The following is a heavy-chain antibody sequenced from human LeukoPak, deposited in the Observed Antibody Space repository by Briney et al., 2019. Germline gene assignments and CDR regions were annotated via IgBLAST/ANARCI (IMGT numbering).Heavy chain of an antibody. D-gene: IGHD6-6*01. J-gene: IGHJ4*02. CDR2: IYYSGST. V-gene: IGHV4-31*03. CDR3: AREALARPRGYFDY. CDR1: GGSISSGGYY. Sequence: SETLSLTCTVSGGSISSGGYYWSWIRQHPGKGLEWIGYIYYSGSTYYNPSLKSRATISVDTSKNQFSLKLSSVTAADTAVYYCAREALARPRGYFDYWGQGTLVTVSS.